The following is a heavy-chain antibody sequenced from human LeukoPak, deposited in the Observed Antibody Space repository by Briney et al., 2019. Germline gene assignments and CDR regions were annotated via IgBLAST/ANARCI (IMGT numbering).Heavy chain of an antibody. D-gene: IGHD4-23*01. CDR1: GGSISSSSYY. V-gene: IGHV4-39*07. CDR2: IYYSGST. CDR3: ARERSILYGGSAFDY. Sequence: PSETLSLTCTVSGGSISSSSYYWGWIRQPPGKGLEWSGSIYYSGSTYYNPSLKSRVTISVDTSKNQFSLKPSSVTAADTAVYYCARERSILYGGSAFDYWGQGTLVTVSS. J-gene: IGHJ4*02.